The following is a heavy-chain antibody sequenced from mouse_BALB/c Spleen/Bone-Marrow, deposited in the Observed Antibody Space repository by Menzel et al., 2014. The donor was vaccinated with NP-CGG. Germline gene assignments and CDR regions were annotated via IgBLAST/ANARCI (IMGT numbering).Heavy chain of an antibody. CDR3: ARGAPFDY. CDR1: GYTFTSYW. CDR2: IYPGDGDT. V-gene: IGHV1-87*01. J-gene: IGHJ2*01. Sequence: QVQLQQSGAELARPGASVKLSCKASGYTFTSYWMQWVKQRPGQGLEWIGAIYPGDGDTTYTQKFKGKATLTADKSSGTAYMQLSSLASEDSAVYYCARGAPFDYWGQGTTLTVSS.